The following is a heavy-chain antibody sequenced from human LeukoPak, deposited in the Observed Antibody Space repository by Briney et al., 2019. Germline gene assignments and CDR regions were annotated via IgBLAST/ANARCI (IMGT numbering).Heavy chain of an antibody. CDR1: GGSISSYY. CDR2: IYYSGST. V-gene: IGHV4-59*01. D-gene: IGHD5-12*01. CDR3: AKDRSSGYDWYHFDY. J-gene: IGHJ4*02. Sequence: PSETLSLTCTVSGGSISSYYWSWIRQPPGKGLEWIGYIYYSGSTNYNPSLKSRVTISVDTSKNQFSLKLSSVTAADTAVYYCAKDRSSGYDWYHFDYWGQGTLVTVSS.